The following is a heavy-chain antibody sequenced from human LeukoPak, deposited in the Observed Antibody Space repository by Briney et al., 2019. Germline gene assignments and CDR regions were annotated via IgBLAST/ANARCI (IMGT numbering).Heavy chain of an antibody. CDR2: IYYSGST. Sequence: KPSETLSLTCAVYGGSFSSYYWSWIRRPPGKGLEWIGYIYYSGSTNYNPSLKSRVTISVDTSKNQFSLKLSSVTAADTAVYYCARGGYDNFYTAFDYWGQGTLVTVSS. CDR3: ARGGYDNFYTAFDY. CDR1: GGSFSSYY. D-gene: IGHD3-9*01. V-gene: IGHV4-59*01. J-gene: IGHJ4*02.